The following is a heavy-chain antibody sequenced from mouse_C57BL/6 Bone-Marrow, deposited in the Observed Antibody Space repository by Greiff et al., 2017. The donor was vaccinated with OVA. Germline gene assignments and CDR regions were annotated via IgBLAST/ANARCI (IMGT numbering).Heavy chain of an antibody. CDR3: ARGITGYYAMDY. Sequence: QVQLQQSGPELVKPGASVKLSCKASGYTFTSYYINWVKQRPGQGLEWIGWINPKNGSTNYNEKFKGKATLTVDTSSSTAYMELRSLTSEDSAVYCCARGITGYYAMDYWGQGTSVTVSS. V-gene: IGHV1-85*01. D-gene: IGHD3-1*01. CDR1: GYTFTSYY. J-gene: IGHJ4*01. CDR2: INPKNGST.